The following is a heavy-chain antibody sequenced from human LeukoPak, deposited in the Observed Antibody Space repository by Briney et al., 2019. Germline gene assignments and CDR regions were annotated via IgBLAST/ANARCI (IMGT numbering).Heavy chain of an antibody. V-gene: IGHV4-59*01. Sequence: SETLSLTCTVSGGSISSYYWSWIRQPPGKGLEWIGYIYYSGSTNYNPSLKSRVTISVDTSKNQFSLKLSSVTAADTAVYYCARVEKLKFQGIAAADYWYFDLWGRGTLVTVSS. CDR2: IYYSGST. J-gene: IGHJ2*01. CDR3: ARVEKLKFQGIAAADYWYFDL. D-gene: IGHD6-13*01. CDR1: GGSISSYY.